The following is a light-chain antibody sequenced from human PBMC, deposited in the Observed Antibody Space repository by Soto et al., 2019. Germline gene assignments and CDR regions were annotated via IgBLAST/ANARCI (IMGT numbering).Light chain of an antibody. V-gene: IGLV1-36*01. CDR3: ATWDDSLHGSV. CDR1: SSNIGNNA. Sequence: QSVLTQPPSVSEAPRQRVTISCSGSSSNIGNNAVNWYQQLPGKAPKLLIYYDDLLPSGVSDRFSGSKSGTSASLAISGLQSEDEADYYCATWDDSLHGSVFGTGTTSPS. CDR2: YDD. J-gene: IGLJ1*01.